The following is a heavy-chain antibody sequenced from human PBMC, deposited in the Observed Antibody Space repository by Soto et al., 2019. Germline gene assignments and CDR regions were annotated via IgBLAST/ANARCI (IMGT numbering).Heavy chain of an antibody. CDR3: ARGGLSYGPHYYYYMDV. V-gene: IGHV4-34*01. CDR1: GGSFSGYY. D-gene: IGHD4-17*01. Sequence: SETLSLTCAVYGGSFSGYYWSWIRQPPGKGLEWIGEINHSGSTNYNPSLKSRVTISVDTSKNQFSLKLSSVTAADTAVYYCARGGLSYGPHYYYYMDVWGKGTTVTVSS. CDR2: INHSGST. J-gene: IGHJ6*03.